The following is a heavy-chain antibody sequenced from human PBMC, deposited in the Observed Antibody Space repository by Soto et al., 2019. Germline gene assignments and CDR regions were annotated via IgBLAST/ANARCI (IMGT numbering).Heavy chain of an antibody. V-gene: IGHV3-21*01. CDR1: GFTFRVYG. D-gene: IGHD2-15*01. CDR2: ISSSSTYI. Sequence: ESGGGLVKPGGSLRLSCAASGFTFRVYGINWVRQAPGKGLEWGSSISSSSTYIYYADSVKGRFTISRDNAKNSLFLQMNSRRAEDTAVYYCARDNKGGYCSGGSCLDAFDIWGQGTMVTVSS. CDR3: ARDNKGGYCSGGSCLDAFDI. J-gene: IGHJ3*02.